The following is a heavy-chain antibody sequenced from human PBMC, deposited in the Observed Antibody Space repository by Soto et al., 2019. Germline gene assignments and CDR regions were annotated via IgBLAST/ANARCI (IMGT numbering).Heavy chain of an antibody. V-gene: IGHV4-34*01. J-gene: IGHJ4*02. Sequence: SETMSLTCAVYGGSFSGYYWSWIRQPPGKGLEWIGEINHSGNTNYNPSLRSRVTISVDTSKNQLFLNLSSVTAADTAMYYCARHHVRGRTIAGAAEFWGQGTLVTVSS. CDR3: ARHHVRGRTIAGAAEF. CDR2: INHSGNT. D-gene: IGHD6-13*01. CDR1: GGSFSGYY.